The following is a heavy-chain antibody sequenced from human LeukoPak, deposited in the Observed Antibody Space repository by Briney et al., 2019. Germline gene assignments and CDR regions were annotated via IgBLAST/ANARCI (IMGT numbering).Heavy chain of an antibody. Sequence: GGSLRLSCAASGFTFSSYAMHWVRQAPGKGLEWVAVISYDGSNKYYADSVKGRFTISRDNAKNTLYLQMNSLRAEDTAVYYCAKTRPLDSSSWSHGDYWGQGTLVTVSS. CDR2: ISYDGSNK. CDR1: GFTFSSYA. V-gene: IGHV3-30-3*02. D-gene: IGHD6-13*01. J-gene: IGHJ4*02. CDR3: AKTRPLDSSSWSHGDY.